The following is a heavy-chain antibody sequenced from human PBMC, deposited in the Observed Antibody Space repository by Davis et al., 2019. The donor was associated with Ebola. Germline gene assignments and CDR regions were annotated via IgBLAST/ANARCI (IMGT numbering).Heavy chain of an antibody. Sequence: ASVKVSCKASGYTFTSYGISWVRQAPGQGLEWMGWISAYNGNTNYAQKFQGRVTITADESTSTAYMELSSLRSEDTAVYYCARADIVVVPAAKPNWFDPWGQGTLVTVSS. J-gene: IGHJ5*02. CDR2: ISAYNGNT. V-gene: IGHV1-18*04. CDR1: GYTFTSYG. D-gene: IGHD2-2*02. CDR3: ARADIVVVPAAKPNWFDP.